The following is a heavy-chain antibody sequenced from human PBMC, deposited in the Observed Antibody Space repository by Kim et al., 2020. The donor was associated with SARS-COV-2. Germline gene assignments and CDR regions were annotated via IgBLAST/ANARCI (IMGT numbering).Heavy chain of an antibody. D-gene: IGHD2-2*01. J-gene: IGHJ6*02. Sequence: AASVKGRFTVSRDDSKNTAYLQMNSLETEETAVYYCTRPEISTSYNYGMDVWGQGTTVTVS. V-gene: IGHV3-73*01. CDR3: TRPEISTSYNYGMDV.